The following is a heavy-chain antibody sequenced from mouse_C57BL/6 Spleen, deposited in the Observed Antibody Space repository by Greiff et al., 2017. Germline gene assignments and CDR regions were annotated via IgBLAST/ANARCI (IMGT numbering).Heavy chain of an antibody. D-gene: IGHD1-1*01. J-gene: IGHJ2*01. V-gene: IGHV5-9*01. CDR1: GFTFSSYT. CDR2: ISGGGGNT. Sequence: EVQGVESGGGLVKPGGSLKLSCAASGFTFSSYTMSWVRQTPEKRLEWVATISGGGGNTYYPDSVKGRFTISRDNAKNTLYLQMSSLRSEDTALYYCARHEAFITTVVAYYFDYWGQGTTLTVSS. CDR3: ARHEAFITTVVAYYFDY.